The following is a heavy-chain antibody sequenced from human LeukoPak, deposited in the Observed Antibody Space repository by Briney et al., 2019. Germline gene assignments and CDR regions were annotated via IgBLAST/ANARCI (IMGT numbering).Heavy chain of an antibody. CDR1: GGSFIGF. J-gene: IGHJ4*02. Sequence: SETLSLTCAVYGGSFIGFWGWILQPPGEGLEWIGQVHHRGSTNYSPSLKSRITISVDTSKNQFSLKLTSVIVADTADYYCERHCGYDFDYWGTGTLVTVSS. V-gene: IGHV4-34*01. CDR3: ERHCGYDFDY. D-gene: IGHD5-12*01. CDR2: VHHRGST.